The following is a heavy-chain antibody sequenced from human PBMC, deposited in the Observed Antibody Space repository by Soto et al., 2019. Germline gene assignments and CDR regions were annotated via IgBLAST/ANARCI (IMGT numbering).Heavy chain of an antibody. J-gene: IGHJ6*02. CDR1: SDSISSYY. Sequence: PSETLSLTCTVSSDSISSYYWIWIRQSPGKGLEWIGYTDYSGNTNYNPSLKSRVTISVDTSKNQFSLKLSSVTAADTAVYYCARQSVPHYYYYYGMDVWGQGTTVTVSS. V-gene: IGHV4-59*08. CDR2: TDYSGNT. CDR3: ARQSVPHYYYYYGMDV.